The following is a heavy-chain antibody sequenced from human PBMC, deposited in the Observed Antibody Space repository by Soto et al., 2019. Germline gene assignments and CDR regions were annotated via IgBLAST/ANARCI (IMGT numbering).Heavy chain of an antibody. V-gene: IGHV4-59*01. D-gene: IGHD3-3*01. J-gene: IGHJ5*02. CDR2: IYYSGST. CDR3: ARGHYDFWSGYRPEGWFDP. Sequence: PSETLPLTCTVSGGSISSYYWSWIRQPPGKGLEWIGYIYYSGSTNYNPSLKSRVTISVDTSKNQFSLKLSSVTAADTAVYYCARGHYDFWSGYRPEGWFDPWGQGTLVTVSS. CDR1: GGSISSYY.